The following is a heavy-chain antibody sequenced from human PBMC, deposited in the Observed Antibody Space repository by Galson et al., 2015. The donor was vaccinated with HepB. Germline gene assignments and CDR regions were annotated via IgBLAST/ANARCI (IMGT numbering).Heavy chain of an antibody. Sequence: SVKVSCKASGYTFTSYYMHWVRQAPGQGLEWMGIINPSGGSTSYAQKFQGRVTMTRDTSTSTVYMELSSLRSEDTAVYYCARVYPISPRRIAAAGTRTYYYYYGMDVWGQGTTVTASS. D-gene: IGHD6-13*01. J-gene: IGHJ6*02. CDR2: INPSGGST. V-gene: IGHV1-46*01. CDR3: ARVYPISPRRIAAAGTRTYYYYYGMDV. CDR1: GYTFTSYY.